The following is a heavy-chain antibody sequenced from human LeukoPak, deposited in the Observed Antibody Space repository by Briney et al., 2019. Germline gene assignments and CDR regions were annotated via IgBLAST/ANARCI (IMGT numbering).Heavy chain of an antibody. Sequence: GASVKVSCKASGYTFTSYYMHWVRQAPGQGLEWMGIINPSGGSTSYAQKFQGRVTMTRDTSTSTVYMELSSLRSEDTAVYYCARVTYYYDSSGYYFDHWGQGTLVTVSS. CDR1: GYTFTSYY. CDR3: ARVTYYYDSSGYYFDH. CDR2: INPSGGST. V-gene: IGHV1-46*01. D-gene: IGHD3-22*01. J-gene: IGHJ4*02.